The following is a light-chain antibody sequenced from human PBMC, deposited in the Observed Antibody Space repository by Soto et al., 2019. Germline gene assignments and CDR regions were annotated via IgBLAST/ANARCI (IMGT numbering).Light chain of an antibody. CDR3: QQYNNWPLT. V-gene: IGKV3-15*01. CDR1: QSVTSY. Sequence: EIVLTQSPGTLSFSPGGRATLACRASQSVTSYLAWYQQKPGQAPRLLIFATSTRATGIPARFSGSGSGTEFTLTISSLQSEDFAVYYCQQYNNWPLTFGGGTKVDIK. CDR2: ATS. J-gene: IGKJ4*01.